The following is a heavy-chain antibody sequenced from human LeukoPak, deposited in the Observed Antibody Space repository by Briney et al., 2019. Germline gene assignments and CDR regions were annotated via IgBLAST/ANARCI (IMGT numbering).Heavy chain of an antibody. CDR1: GFTFSSYA. D-gene: IGHD1-1*01. J-gene: IGHJ5*02. CDR2: ISGSGGST. CDR3: AKGTKTGTASNWFDP. Sequence: GGSLRLSCAASGFTFSSYAMSWVRQAPGKGLEWVSAISGSGGSTYYADSVKGRFTISRDNSKNTLYLQMNSLRAEDTAVYYWAKGTKTGTASNWFDPWGQGTLVTVSS. V-gene: IGHV3-23*01.